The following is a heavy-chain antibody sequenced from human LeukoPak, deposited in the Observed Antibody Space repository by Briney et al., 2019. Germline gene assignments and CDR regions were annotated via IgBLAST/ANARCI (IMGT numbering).Heavy chain of an antibody. CDR3: AREWN. Sequence: GGSLRLSCAASGFTFTRNWMSWVRQAPGKGLEWVASIKEDGSEKYYVDSVEGRFTISGDNAKNSLYLQMDSLRAEDTAVYYCAREWNWGQGTLVIVSS. J-gene: IGHJ4*02. CDR1: GFTFTRNW. CDR2: IKEDGSEK. D-gene: IGHD5-12*01. V-gene: IGHV3-7*01.